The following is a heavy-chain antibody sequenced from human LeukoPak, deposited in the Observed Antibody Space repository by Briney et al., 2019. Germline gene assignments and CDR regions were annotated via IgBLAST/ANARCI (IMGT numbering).Heavy chain of an antibody. CDR1: GGSISSSSYY. D-gene: IGHD2-21*02. CDR3: ARLSAGDGFDY. CDR2: IYYSGST. J-gene: IGHJ4*02. V-gene: IGHV4-39*01. Sequence: KTSETLSLTCTVSGGSISSSSYYWGWIRQPPGKGLEWIGSIYYSGSTYYNPSLKSRVTISVDTSKNQFSLKLSSVTAADTAVYYCARLSAGDGFDYWAREPWSPSPQ.